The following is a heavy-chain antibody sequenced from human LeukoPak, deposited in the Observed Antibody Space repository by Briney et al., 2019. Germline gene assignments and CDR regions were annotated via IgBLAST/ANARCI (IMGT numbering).Heavy chain of an antibody. J-gene: IGHJ6*03. CDR2: IIPIPRTP. CDR1: GYTFSNYA. Sequence: ASLKVSCKASGYTFSNYAINWVRQAPGQGLEWMGGIIPIPRTPSYAEKFQGRVTITTDESTSTAHMELSGLRSEDTAVYYCTRGSDSYYYYSMDVWGRGTTVIVSS. CDR3: TRGSDSYYYYSMDV. V-gene: IGHV1-69*05.